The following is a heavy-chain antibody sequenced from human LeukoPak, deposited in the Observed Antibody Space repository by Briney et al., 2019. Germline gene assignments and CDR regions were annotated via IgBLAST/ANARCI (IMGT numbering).Heavy chain of an antibody. Sequence: GGSLRLSCEASGFPFISYAMSWVRQAPGKGLEWVSYISSSSSTIYYADSVKGRFTISRDNAKNSLYLQMNSLRAEDTAVYYCARARTVAGVAYGMDVWGQGTTVTVSS. CDR3: ARARTVAGVAYGMDV. D-gene: IGHD6-19*01. CDR1: GFPFISYA. CDR2: ISSSSSTI. V-gene: IGHV3-48*04. J-gene: IGHJ6*02.